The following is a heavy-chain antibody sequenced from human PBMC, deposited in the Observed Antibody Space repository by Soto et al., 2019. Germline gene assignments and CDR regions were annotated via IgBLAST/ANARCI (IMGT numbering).Heavy chain of an antibody. CDR3: AKDTGFGELFSDTFDL. CDR2: ISYDGNKK. V-gene: IGHV3-30*18. D-gene: IGHD3-10*01. Sequence: QVQLVESGGGVVQPGRSLRLSCAASGFKLRSYGMQWVRQAPGKGLSWVAVISYDGNKKYSADSVKGRFTISRDDSTNTLYLQMNSLRPEDTALYYCAKDTGFGELFSDTFDLWGQGTMVTVSS. CDR1: GFKLRSYG. J-gene: IGHJ3*01.